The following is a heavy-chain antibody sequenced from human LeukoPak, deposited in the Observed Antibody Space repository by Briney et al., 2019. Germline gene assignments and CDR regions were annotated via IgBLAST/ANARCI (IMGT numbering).Heavy chain of an antibody. J-gene: IGHJ5*02. CDR3: GRRLFIDGWYKT. V-gene: IGHV4-34*01. Sequence: SQTLSLTCAVYGGPCSAYWSWIRQPPGKGLEWIGEINQSGSTNYNPSLNSRVIISRDTSKNEVSLKLTSVTAADTAVYFCGRRLFIDGWYKTWGQGTLASVST. CDR1: GGPCSAY. CDR2: INQSGST. D-gene: IGHD1-1*01.